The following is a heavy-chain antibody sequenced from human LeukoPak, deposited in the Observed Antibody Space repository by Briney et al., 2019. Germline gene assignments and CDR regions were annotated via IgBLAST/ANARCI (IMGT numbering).Heavy chain of an antibody. CDR3: ARDPSLGPNYYDSSGFDY. CDR1: GFTFSSYA. J-gene: IGHJ4*02. Sequence: GGSLRLSCAASGFTFSSYAIHWVRQAPGKGLEWVAVISFDGSDKYYADSVKGRFTISRDNSKNTLYLQMNSLRAEDTAVYYCARDPSLGPNYYDSSGFDYWGQGTLVTVSS. D-gene: IGHD3-22*01. V-gene: IGHV3-30*01. CDR2: ISFDGSDK.